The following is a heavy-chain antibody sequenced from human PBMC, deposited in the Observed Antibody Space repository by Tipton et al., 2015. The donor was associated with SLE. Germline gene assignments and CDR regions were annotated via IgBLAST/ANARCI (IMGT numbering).Heavy chain of an antibody. CDR2: MNPNSGST. Sequence: QSGAEVKKPGASVKVSCKASGYTFTSYDINWVRQATGQGLEWMGWMNPNSGSTGYAQKFQGGVTMTRDTSINTACMELRSLRSEDTAVYFCARGGYSGRRDFDLWGRGTLVTVSS. CDR3: ARGGYSGRRDFDL. J-gene: IGHJ2*01. D-gene: IGHD5-12*01. V-gene: IGHV1-8*01. CDR1: GYTFTSYD.